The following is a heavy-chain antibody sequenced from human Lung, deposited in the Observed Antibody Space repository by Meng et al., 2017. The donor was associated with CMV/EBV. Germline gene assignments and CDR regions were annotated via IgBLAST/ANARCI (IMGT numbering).Heavy chain of an antibody. CDR3: ARDRASDEWFDP. CDR1: GDSISNGDYY. V-gene: IGHV4-30-4*01. D-gene: IGHD3-10*01. J-gene: IGHJ5*02. CDR2: IYFSGDT. Sequence: QVQLQESGPGLVTPSQTLSLTCTVSGDSISNGDYYWSWIRQPPGKGLEWIGYIYFSGDTYYNTSLKSRITMSVDTSKNQFSLKVRSVTAADTAVYYYARDRASDEWFDPWGQGTLVTVSS.